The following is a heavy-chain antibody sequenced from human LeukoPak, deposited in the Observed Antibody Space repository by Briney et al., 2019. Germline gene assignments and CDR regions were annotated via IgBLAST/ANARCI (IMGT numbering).Heavy chain of an antibody. V-gene: IGHV3-7*01. Sequence: PGGSLRLSCAASGFTFSSYWMSWVRQAPGKGLEWVANIKQDGSEKYYVDSVRGRFTISRDNAKNSLYLQMNSLRAEDTAVYYCTRAKSYYFSFDYWGQGTLVTVSS. CDR2: IKQDGSEK. CDR1: GFTFSSYW. D-gene: IGHD1-26*01. J-gene: IGHJ4*02. CDR3: TRAKSYYFSFDY.